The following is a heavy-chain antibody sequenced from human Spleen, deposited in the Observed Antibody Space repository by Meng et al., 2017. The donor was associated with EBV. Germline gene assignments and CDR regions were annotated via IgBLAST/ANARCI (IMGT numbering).Heavy chain of an antibody. D-gene: IGHD3-16*01. CDR2: IFYTGNT. CDR3: ASGSGGNFDF. V-gene: IGHV4-39*07. J-gene: IGHJ4*02. CDR1: GGSISSSGYY. Sequence: QVQESGPGLVQPSETLSLTCTVSGGSISSSGYYWGWIRQPPGKGLEWIGSIFYTGNTYYNPSLKSRVTISLDTSKNQFSLKMSSVTAADTAVYFCASGSGGNFDFWGQGTLVTASS.